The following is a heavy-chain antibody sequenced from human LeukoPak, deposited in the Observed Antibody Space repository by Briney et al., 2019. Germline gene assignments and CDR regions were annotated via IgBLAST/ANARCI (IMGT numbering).Heavy chain of an antibody. CDR3: TRDHDFWSGPFDV. Sequence: GGSLRLSCTASGFTFGDYSLSWVRQAPEKGLEWVGFIRRKGYGGTTEYAQSVKGRFIISRDDSKSTAYLQMNSLKTEDTAVYYCTRDHDFWSGPFDVWGKGTTVTVSS. D-gene: IGHD3-3*01. CDR2: IRRKGYGGTT. J-gene: IGHJ6*04. V-gene: IGHV3-49*04. CDR1: GFTFGDYS.